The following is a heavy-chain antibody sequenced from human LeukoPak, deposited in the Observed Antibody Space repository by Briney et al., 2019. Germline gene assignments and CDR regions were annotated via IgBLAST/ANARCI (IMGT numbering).Heavy chain of an antibody. CDR3: ARAVGSSESNWFDP. V-gene: IGHV4-61*02. D-gene: IGHD1-26*01. CDR1: GGSITSGNFY. Sequence: PSETPSLTCTVSGGSITSGNFYWSWIRQSAGKGLEWIGRIYSTGSTNYNPSLKSRVTISVDRSKNQFSLMLKSVTAADTAVYYCARAVGSSESNWFDPWGQGTQATLSS. J-gene: IGHJ5*02. CDR2: IYSTGST.